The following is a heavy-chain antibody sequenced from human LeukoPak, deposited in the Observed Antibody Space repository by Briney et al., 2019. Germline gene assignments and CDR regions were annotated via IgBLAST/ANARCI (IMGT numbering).Heavy chain of an antibody. J-gene: IGHJ4*02. CDR3: ARASADYYDSSGYPVDY. D-gene: IGHD3-22*01. V-gene: IGHV1-18*01. Sequence: GASVKVSCKASGYTFTSYGISWVRQAPGQGLEWMGWISAYNGNTNYAQKLQGRVTMTTDTSTSTAYMELRSLGSDDTAVYYCARASADYYDSSGYPVDYWGQGTLVTVSS. CDR2: ISAYNGNT. CDR1: GYTFTSYG.